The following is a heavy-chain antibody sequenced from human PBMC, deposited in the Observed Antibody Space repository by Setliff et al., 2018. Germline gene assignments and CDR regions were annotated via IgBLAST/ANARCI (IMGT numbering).Heavy chain of an antibody. Sequence: ASVKVSCKASGYTFTSYYMHWVRQAPGQGLEWMGIINPSGGSTSYAQRFQGRVTMTTDTSTSTAYMELRSLRSDDTAVYYCARDRGYCSRCSHDNRYSQSTPAPSLGAGGSSPSSNYY. CDR3: ARDRGYCSRCSHDNRYSQSTPAPSLGAGGSSPSSNYY. D-gene: IGHD2-2*01. CDR2: INPSGGST. CDR1: GYTFTSYY. J-gene: IGHJ6*01. V-gene: IGHV1-46*01.